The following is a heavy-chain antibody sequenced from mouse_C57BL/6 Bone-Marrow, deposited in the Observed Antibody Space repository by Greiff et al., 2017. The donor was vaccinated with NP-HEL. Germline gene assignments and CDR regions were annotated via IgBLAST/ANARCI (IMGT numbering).Heavy chain of an antibody. CDR1: GYTFTGYW. V-gene: IGHV1-9*01. CDR3: ARGGLPLAMDY. D-gene: IGHD2-2*01. J-gene: IGHJ4*01. CDR2: ILPGSGGT. Sequence: QVQLQQSGAELMKPGASVKLSCKATGYTFTGYWIEWVKQRPGHGLEWIGEILPGSGGTKYNEKFKSKATLTVDKPSSTAYMQLSSLTSEDSAVYYCARGGLPLAMDYWGQGTSVTVSS.